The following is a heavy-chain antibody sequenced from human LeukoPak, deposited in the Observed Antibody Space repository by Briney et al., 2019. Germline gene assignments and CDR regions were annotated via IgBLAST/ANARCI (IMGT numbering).Heavy chain of an antibody. CDR2: IYYSGST. Sequence: SETLSLTCTVSGGSISSYYWSWIRQPPGRGLEWIGYIYYSGSTNYNPSLKSRVTISVDTSKNQFSLKLSSVTAADTAVYYCARVSSGYSNYFDYWGQGTLVTVSS. D-gene: IGHD3-22*01. V-gene: IGHV4-59*01. J-gene: IGHJ4*02. CDR3: ARVSSGYSNYFDY. CDR1: GGSISSYY.